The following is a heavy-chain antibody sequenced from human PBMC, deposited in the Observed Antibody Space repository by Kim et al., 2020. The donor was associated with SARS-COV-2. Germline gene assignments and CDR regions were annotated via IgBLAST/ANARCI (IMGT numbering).Heavy chain of an antibody. J-gene: IGHJ5*02. D-gene: IGHD3-10*01. Sequence: ASVKVSCKASGYTFTSYAMHWVRQAPGQRLEWMGWINAGNGNTKYSQKFQGRVTITRDTSASTAYMELSSLRSEDTAVYYCASGREYYGSGSWGWFDPWGQGTLVTVSS. CDR3: ASGREYYGSGSWGWFDP. CDR1: GYTFTSYA. V-gene: IGHV1-3*01. CDR2: INAGNGNT.